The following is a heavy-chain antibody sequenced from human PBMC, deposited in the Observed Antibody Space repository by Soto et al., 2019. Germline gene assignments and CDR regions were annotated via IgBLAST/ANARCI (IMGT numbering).Heavy chain of an antibody. J-gene: IGHJ4*02. CDR3: ARRLTYYYDSSGYYDY. CDR1: GGSISSYY. D-gene: IGHD3-22*01. CDR2: IYYSGST. V-gene: IGHV4-59*01. Sequence: QVQLQESGPGLVKPSETLSLTCTVSGGSISSYYWSWIRQPPGKGLEWIGYIYYSGSTNYNPSLKCRVPKSVDTSKNQCSLKLSSVTAADTAVYYCARRLTYYYDSSGYYDYWGQGTLVTVSS.